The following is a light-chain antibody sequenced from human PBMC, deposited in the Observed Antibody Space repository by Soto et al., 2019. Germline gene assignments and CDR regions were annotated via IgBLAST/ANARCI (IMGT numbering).Light chain of an antibody. CDR3: SSYVGTNSYF. Sequence: QSALTQPPSASGSPGQSVTISCTGTSSDVGGYNYVSWYQHHPGKAPKLIIYEVYKRPSGVPDRFSGSKSGNTAALTVSGLQAEDEADYYGSSYVGTNSYFFGTGTKVTVL. CDR1: SSDVGGYNY. J-gene: IGLJ1*01. CDR2: EVY. V-gene: IGLV2-8*01.